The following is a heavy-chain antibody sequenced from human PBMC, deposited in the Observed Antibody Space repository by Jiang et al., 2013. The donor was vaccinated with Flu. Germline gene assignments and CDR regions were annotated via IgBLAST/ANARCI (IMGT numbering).Heavy chain of an antibody. Sequence: QLVESGAEVKKPGASVKVSCKASGYTFTSYGISWVRQAPGQGLEWMGWISAYNGNTNYAQKLQGRVTMTTDTSTSTAYMELRSLRSDDTAVYYCARVHYGGNSFTTLHSIDYWGQGTLVTVSS. V-gene: IGHV1-18*04. CDR1: GYTFTSYG. CDR2: ISAYNGNT. J-gene: IGHJ4*02. D-gene: IGHD4-23*01. CDR3: ARVHYGGNSFTTLHSIDY.